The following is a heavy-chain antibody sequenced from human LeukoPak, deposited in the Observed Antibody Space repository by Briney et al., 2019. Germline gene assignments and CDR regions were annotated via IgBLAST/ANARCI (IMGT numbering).Heavy chain of an antibody. D-gene: IGHD3-10*01. J-gene: IGHJ3*02. Sequence: GGSLRLSCAASGFFFSNYDMTWVRQAPGKGLDWVSTLSDSGGSTYYADSVKGRFTIPRDNSKNTLYLQMSSLRAEDTAIYFCAKRLYYGSGPLDIWGQGTMVTVSS. V-gene: IGHV3-23*01. CDR3: AKRLYYGSGPLDI. CDR1: GFFFSNYD. CDR2: LSDSGGST.